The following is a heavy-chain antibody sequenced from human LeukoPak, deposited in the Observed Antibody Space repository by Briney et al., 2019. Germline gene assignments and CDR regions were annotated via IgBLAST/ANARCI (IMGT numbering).Heavy chain of an antibody. J-gene: IGHJ4*02. D-gene: IGHD3-22*01. CDR3: ARDGERDYYDSSGYYYY. CDR1: GLTFSSYS. V-gene: IGHV3-21*01. Sequence: GGSLRLSCAASGLTFSSYSMNWVRQAPGKGLEWVSSISSSSSYIYYADSVKGRFTISRDNAKNSLYLQMNSLRAEDTAVYYCARDGERDYYDSSGYYYYWGQGTLVTVSS. CDR2: ISSSSSYI.